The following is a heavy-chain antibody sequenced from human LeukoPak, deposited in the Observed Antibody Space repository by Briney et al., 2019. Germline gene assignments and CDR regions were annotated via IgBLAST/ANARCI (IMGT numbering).Heavy chain of an antibody. V-gene: IGHV1-8*01. D-gene: IGHD2-2*02. CDR3: AREGRRYCSSTSCYNDY. J-gene: IGHJ4*02. Sequence: GASVKVSCKASGYTFTNFDIIWVRQATGQGLEWMGWMSPNSGNTVYAQKFQGRVTMTSSTSISTAYMELSSLRSEDTAVYYCAREGRRYCSSTSCYNDYWGQGTLSPSPQ. CDR1: GYTFTNFD. CDR2: MSPNSGNT.